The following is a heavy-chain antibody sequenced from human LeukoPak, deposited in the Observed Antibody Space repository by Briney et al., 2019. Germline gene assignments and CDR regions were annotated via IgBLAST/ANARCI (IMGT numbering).Heavy chain of an antibody. CDR1: GASISSSY. CDR3: ARVYAGSGSYYLFDY. CDR2: IYYNGNT. D-gene: IGHD3-10*01. J-gene: IGHJ4*02. V-gene: IGHV4-59*01. Sequence: SETLSLTCTVSGASISSSYWSWVRQPPGKRLEWIGFIYYNGNTNSNPSLKSRVTISVDTSKNQFSLKLSSVTAADTAVYYCARVYAGSGSYYLFDYWGQGTLVTVSS.